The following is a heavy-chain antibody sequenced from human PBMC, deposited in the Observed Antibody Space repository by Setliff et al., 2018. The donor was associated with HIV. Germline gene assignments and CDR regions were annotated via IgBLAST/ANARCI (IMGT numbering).Heavy chain of an antibody. CDR2: IYYSGST. Sequence: SETLSLTCTVSGGSISSGDYYWSWIRQPPGKGLEWIGYIYYSGSTYYNPSLRSRVTISLDTSKNQFSLKLSSVTAADTTVYLCARVRRDGNSFDDWGQGTLVTVSS. J-gene: IGHJ4*02. D-gene: IGHD4-4*01. CDR1: GGSISSGDYY. CDR3: ARVRRDGNSFDD. V-gene: IGHV4-30-4*08.